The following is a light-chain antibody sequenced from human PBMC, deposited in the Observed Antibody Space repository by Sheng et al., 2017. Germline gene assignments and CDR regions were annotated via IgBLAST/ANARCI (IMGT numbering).Light chain of an antibody. Sequence: IVLTQSPVTLSLSPGERATLSCRASETVSRFVAWYQQKPGQAPRLLIYDATNRATGIPARFSGSGSGQTFALTIDSLQPEDFAVYYCQHRRSWPLSFGGGPKVE. CDR2: DAT. V-gene: IGKV3-11*01. J-gene: IGKJ4*01. CDR1: ETVSRF. CDR3: QHRRSWPLS.